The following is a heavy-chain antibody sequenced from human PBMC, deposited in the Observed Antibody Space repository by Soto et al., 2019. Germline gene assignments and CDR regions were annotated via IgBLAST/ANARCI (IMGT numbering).Heavy chain of an antibody. D-gene: IGHD6-13*01. CDR3: ARIASAGRGWDV. J-gene: IGHJ6*02. Sequence: EVQLVESGGGLVQPGGSLRLSCAASGFTFSSYWMSWVRQAPVKGLEWVGNIKQDGSEKNYVDFVEGRFTISRDNAENSLDLKMNSRRAEDAAVYYWARIASAGRGWDVWGQGTTVVVSS. V-gene: IGHV3-7*01. CDR1: GFTFSSYW. CDR2: IKQDGSEK.